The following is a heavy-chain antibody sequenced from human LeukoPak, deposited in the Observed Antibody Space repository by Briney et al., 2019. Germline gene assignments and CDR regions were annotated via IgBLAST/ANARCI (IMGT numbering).Heavy chain of an antibody. Sequence: GGSLRLSCAASGFTFSSYGMHWVRQAPGKGLEWVSFIRCDGSNKYYADSVKGRFTISRDNSKKTLYLQMNTLRAEDTAVYYSAKQRQRGYYGMDVWGQGTTVTVSS. J-gene: IGHJ6*02. CDR2: IRCDGSNK. V-gene: IGHV3-30*02. CDR3: AKQRQRGYYGMDV. CDR1: GFTFSSYG. D-gene: IGHD6-25*01.